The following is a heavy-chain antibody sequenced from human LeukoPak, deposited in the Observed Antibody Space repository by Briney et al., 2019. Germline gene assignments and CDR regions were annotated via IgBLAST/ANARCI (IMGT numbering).Heavy chain of an antibody. CDR2: IYYSGST. J-gene: IGHJ5*02. D-gene: IGHD6-13*01. Sequence: PSETLSLTCTVSGYSISSGYYWGWIRQPPGKGLEWIGSIYYSGSTYYNPSLKSRVTISVDTSKNQFSLKLSSVTAADTAVYYCARDPNSSSGDWFDPWGQGTLVTVSS. V-gene: IGHV4-38-2*02. CDR3: ARDPNSSSGDWFDP. CDR1: GYSISSGYY.